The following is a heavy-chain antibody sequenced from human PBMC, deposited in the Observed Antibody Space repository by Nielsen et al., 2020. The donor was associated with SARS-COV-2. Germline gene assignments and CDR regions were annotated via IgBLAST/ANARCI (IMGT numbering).Heavy chain of an antibody. CDR2: IWYDGSNK. CDR3: ARSLTLIGGYYGMDV. J-gene: IGHJ6*02. V-gene: IGHV3-33*01. Sequence: GESLKISCAASGFTFSSYGMHRVRQAPGKGLEWVAVIWYDGSNKYYADSVKGRFTISRDNSKNTLYLQMNSLRAEDTAVYYCARSLTLIGGYYGMDVWGQGTTVTVSS. CDR1: GFTFSSYG. D-gene: IGHD7-27*01.